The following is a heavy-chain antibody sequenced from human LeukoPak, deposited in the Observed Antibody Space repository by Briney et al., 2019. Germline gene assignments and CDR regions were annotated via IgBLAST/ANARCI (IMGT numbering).Heavy chain of an antibody. CDR1: GFTFSSYE. CDR2: ISSSGGTI. D-gene: IGHD3-9*01. CDR3: ARAHYDILTGSSLLYFQH. Sequence: GGSLRLSCAASGFTFSSYEMNWVRQAPGKGLEWVSYISSSGGTIYYADSVKGRFTISRDNAKNSLYLQMNSLRAEDTAVYYCARAHYDILTGSSLLYFQHWGQGTLVTVSS. V-gene: IGHV3-48*03. J-gene: IGHJ1*01.